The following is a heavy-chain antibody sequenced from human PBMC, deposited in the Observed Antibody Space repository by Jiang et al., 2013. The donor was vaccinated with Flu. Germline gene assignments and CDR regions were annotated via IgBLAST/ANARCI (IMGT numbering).Heavy chain of an antibody. J-gene: IGHJ4*02. CDR2: TKNKFNSYAT. V-gene: IGHV3-72*01. CDR3: LMWIYGVDN. D-gene: IGHD5-12*01. Sequence: VQLVESGGGLVQPGGSLRLSCAASGSTISDHYMDWVRQAPGKGLEWVGRTKNKFNSYATEYAASVKGRFTVSRDDSRNSMYLQMNSLKTEDTALYYCLMWIYGVDNWGQGTLVTVSS. CDR1: GSTISDHY.